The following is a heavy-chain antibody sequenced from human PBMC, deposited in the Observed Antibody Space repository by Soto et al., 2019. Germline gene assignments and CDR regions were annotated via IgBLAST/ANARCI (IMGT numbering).Heavy chain of an antibody. D-gene: IGHD5-12*01. V-gene: IGHV4-39*01. CDR2: IYYSGST. CDR3: ARRGSVDIVATTYFGY. J-gene: IGHJ4*02. Sequence: QLQLQESGPGLVKPSETLSLTCTVSGGSISSSSYYWGWIRQPPGKGLEWIGSIYYSGSTYYNPSLKSRVTISVDTSKNQFSLKLSSVTAADTAVYYCARRGSVDIVATTYFGYWGQGTLVTVSS. CDR1: GGSISSSSYY.